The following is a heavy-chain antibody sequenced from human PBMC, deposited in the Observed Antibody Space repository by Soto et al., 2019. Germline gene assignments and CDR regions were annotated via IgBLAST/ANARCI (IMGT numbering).Heavy chain of an antibody. CDR3: AKDRAVIVPSSTSYFHYYGMDV. V-gene: IGHV3-9*01. CDR1: GFNLDDFT. D-gene: IGHD3-22*01. J-gene: IGHJ6*02. CDR2: VGWNGGKI. Sequence: VQLVESGGALVQPGRSLRLSCAASGFNLDDFTMHWVRQAPGKGLEWVSGVGWNGGKIVYADSVKGRFTVSRDNTKNCLHLEMHSLRPEDTAIYYCAKDRAVIVPSSTSYFHYYGMDVWGQGTTVTVS.